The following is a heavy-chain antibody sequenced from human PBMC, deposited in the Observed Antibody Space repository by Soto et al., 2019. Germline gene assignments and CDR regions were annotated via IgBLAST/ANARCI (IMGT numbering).Heavy chain of an antibody. D-gene: IGHD2-2*01. CDR3: ASLPATSDFDC. CDR1: GGSISSSNW. V-gene: IGHV4-4*02. J-gene: IGHJ4*02. Sequence: QVQLQESGPGLVKPSGTLSLTCAVSGGSISSSNWWSWVRQPPGKGLEWIGGIYHSGSTNYNPSLKSRVTISVDKSNNQFSLKLSSVTAADTAVYYCASLPATSDFDCWGQGTLVTVSS. CDR2: IYHSGST.